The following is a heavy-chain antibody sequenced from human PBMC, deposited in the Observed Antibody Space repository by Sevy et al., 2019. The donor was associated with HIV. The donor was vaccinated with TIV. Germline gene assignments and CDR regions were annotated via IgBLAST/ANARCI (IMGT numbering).Heavy chain of an antibody. CDR1: GFNFSPYG. Sequence: GGSLRLSCAASGFNFSPYGMHWVRLAPGKGLEWVSFIGYDGNKIFYADSVRGRFTVSRDNSKNTLYLQMNSLSTEDTAVYYCVKDPHYDFFDYWGQGILVTVSS. D-gene: IGHD3-10*01. CDR2: IGYDGNKI. V-gene: IGHV3-30*02. CDR3: VKDPHYDFFDY. J-gene: IGHJ4*02.